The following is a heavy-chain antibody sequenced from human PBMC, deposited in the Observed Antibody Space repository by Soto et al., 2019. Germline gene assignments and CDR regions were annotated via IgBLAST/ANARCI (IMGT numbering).Heavy chain of an antibody. CDR2: ISSSSSYI. V-gene: IGHV3-21*01. J-gene: IGHJ4*02. Sequence: PGGSLRLSCAASGFTFSSYSMNWVRQAPGKGLEWVSSISSSSSYIYYADSVKGRFTISRDNAKNSLYLQMNSLRAEDTAVYYCARVGDIVVVPAAIMLDYWGQGTLVTVSS. CDR1: GFTFSSYS. D-gene: IGHD2-2*01. CDR3: ARVGDIVVVPAAIMLDY.